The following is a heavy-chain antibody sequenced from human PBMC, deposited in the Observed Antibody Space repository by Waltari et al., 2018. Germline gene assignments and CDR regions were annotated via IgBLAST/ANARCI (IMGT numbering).Heavy chain of an antibody. CDR3: ARGRYGAGSYSDYDY. CDR1: GFTFTQYT. V-gene: IGHV3-48*01. Sequence: EVQMLESGGGLVEPGGSLRLSCTTSGFTFTQYTMSWVRQTPTRGLEWVSYISSRGSATHYADDVRGRFTISRDSAKGSVYLQMNNLRADDAAMYYCARGRYGAGSYSDYDYWGQGTLVTVSS. J-gene: IGHJ4*02. CDR2: ISSRGSAT. D-gene: IGHD3-10*01.